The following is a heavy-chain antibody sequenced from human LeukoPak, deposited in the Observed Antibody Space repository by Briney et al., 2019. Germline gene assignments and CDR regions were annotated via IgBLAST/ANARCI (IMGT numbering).Heavy chain of an antibody. CDR1: GGSFSGYY. CDR3: ARGRGYSYGYLRGEYFDY. V-gene: IGHV4-34*01. J-gene: IGHJ4*02. Sequence: PSETLSLTCAVYGGSFSGYYWSWIRQPPGKGLEWIGEINHSGSTNYNPSLKSRVTISADMSQNQFSLKLSSVTAADTAVYYCARGRGYSYGYLRGEYFDYWGQGTLATVS. CDR2: INHSGST. D-gene: IGHD5-18*01.